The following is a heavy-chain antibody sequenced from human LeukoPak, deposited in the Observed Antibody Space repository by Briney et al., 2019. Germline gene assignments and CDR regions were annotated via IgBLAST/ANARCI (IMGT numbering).Heavy chain of an antibody. J-gene: IGHJ4*02. V-gene: IGHV3-7*01. CDR3: VGGSGWLFDY. D-gene: IGHD6-19*01. CDR1: GFTFSSYW. Sequence: PGGSLRLSCAASGFTFSSYWMFWVRQPPGKGLEWVATIKKDGSERDYVDSVKGRFTISRDNAENSLSLQMNSLRGDDTAIYYCVGGSGWLFDYWGRGTLVTVSS. CDR2: IKKDGSER.